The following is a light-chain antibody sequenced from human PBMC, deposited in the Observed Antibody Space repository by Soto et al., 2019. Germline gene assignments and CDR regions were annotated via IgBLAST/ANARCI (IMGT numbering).Light chain of an antibody. CDR2: EVT. CDR3: SSYASNNILFV. CDR1: NSDVGGYNY. J-gene: IGLJ1*01. Sequence: QSVLTHPPSASGCPGHSVTISCTGANSDVGGYNYVAWYQQHPGTAPKVIIYEVTKRPSGVPDRFIGSKSGNTASLTISGLQAEDEADYFCSSYASNNILFVFGTGTKV. V-gene: IGLV2-8*01.